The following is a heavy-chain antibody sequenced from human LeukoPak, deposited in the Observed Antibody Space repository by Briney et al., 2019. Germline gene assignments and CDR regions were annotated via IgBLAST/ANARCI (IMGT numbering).Heavy chain of an antibody. D-gene: IGHD7-27*01. CDR1: GYTFTSYY. Sequence: GASVKVSCKASGYTFTSYYMHWVRQAPGQGLEWMGIINPSGGSTSYAQKFQGRVTMTRDTSTSTVYMELSSLRSEDTAVYYCAINWGGAKAFDIWGQGTMVTVSS. V-gene: IGHV1-46*01. CDR2: INPSGGST. J-gene: IGHJ3*02. CDR3: AINWGGAKAFDI.